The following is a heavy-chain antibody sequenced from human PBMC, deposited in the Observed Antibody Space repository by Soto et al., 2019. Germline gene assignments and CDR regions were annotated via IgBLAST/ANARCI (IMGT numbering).Heavy chain of an antibody. J-gene: IGHJ4*02. V-gene: IGHV3-23*01. D-gene: IGHD6-13*01. Sequence: GWSLRLSCAAAGFTFSSYAMSWVRQAPGKGPEWVSAMSGSGDNTYYADSVKGRFTISRDNSKNALYLQMNSLRAEEMAVYYCAKNPRPAAGTNYFDYWGQGTLVTVSS. CDR2: MSGSGDNT. CDR3: AKNPRPAAGTNYFDY. CDR1: GFTFSSYA.